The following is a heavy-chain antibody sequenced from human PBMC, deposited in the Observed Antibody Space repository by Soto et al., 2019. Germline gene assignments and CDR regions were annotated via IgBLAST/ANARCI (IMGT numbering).Heavy chain of an antibody. Sequence: PSETLSLTCTVSGGSISSGDYYWSWIRQPPGKGLEWIGYIYYSGSTYYNPSLKSRVTISVDTSKNQFSLQLSSVTAADTAVYYCARALIFGVVFDYWGQGTLVTVSS. CDR2: IYYSGST. D-gene: IGHD3-3*01. J-gene: IGHJ4*02. V-gene: IGHV4-30-4*01. CDR1: GGSISSGDYY. CDR3: ARALIFGVVFDY.